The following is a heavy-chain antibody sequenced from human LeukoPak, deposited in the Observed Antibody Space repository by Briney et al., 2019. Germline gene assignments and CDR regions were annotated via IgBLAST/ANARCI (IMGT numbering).Heavy chain of an antibody. J-gene: IGHJ4*02. CDR3: ARDSPLCSGGSCYFDY. D-gene: IGHD2-15*01. CDR2: IWYDGSNK. Sequence: GGSLRLSCAASGLTFSSYGMHWVRQAPGKGLEWVAVIWYDGSNKYYADSVKGRFTISRDNSKNTLYLQMNSLRAEDTAVYYCARDSPLCSGGSCYFDYWGQGTLVTVSS. V-gene: IGHV3-33*01. CDR1: GLTFSSYG.